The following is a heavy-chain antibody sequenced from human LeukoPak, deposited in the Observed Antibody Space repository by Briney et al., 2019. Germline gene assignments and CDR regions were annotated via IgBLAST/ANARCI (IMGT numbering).Heavy chain of an antibody. Sequence: GGSLRLSCVASGFTFNNYWMHWLRQAPGKGLVWVSHIKTDGSTTNYADSVRGRFTISRDNAKNTLYLQMNSLRVEDTAVYYCARVMVQGVTIKYYFDSWGQGTLVTVSS. CDR2: IKTDGSTT. CDR3: ARVMVQGVTIKYYFDS. J-gene: IGHJ4*02. CDR1: GFTFNNYW. D-gene: IGHD3-10*01. V-gene: IGHV3-74*01.